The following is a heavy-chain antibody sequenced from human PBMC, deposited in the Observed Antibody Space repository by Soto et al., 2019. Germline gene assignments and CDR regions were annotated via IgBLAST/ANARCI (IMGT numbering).Heavy chain of an antibody. V-gene: IGHV1-69*13. Sequence: SVKVSCKASGFTFTSSAMQWVRQARGQGLEWMGGIIPIFGTANYAQKFQGRVTITADESTSTAYMELSSLRSEDTAVYYCARGAREMATELFDYWGQGTLVTVSS. J-gene: IGHJ4*02. CDR3: ARGAREMATELFDY. CDR2: IIPIFGTA. D-gene: IGHD5-12*01. CDR1: GFTFTSSA.